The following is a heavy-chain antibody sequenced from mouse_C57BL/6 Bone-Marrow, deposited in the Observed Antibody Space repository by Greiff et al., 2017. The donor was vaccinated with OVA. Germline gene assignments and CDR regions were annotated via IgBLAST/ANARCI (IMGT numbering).Heavy chain of an antibody. CDR1: GYTFPSYG. Sequence: VQLQQSGAELVRPGSSVKMSCKTSGYTFPSYGIKWVKQRPGQGLEWIGYIYIGNGYTAYNEKFKGKATLTSDTSSSTAYMQLSSLTSEDSAIYFCARVDFYYFDYWGQGTTLTVSS. CDR2: IYIGNGYT. V-gene: IGHV1-58*01. J-gene: IGHJ2*01. CDR3: ARVDFYYFDY.